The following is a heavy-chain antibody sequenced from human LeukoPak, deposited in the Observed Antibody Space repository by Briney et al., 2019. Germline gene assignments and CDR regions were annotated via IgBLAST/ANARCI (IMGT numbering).Heavy chain of an antibody. CDR2: INHNGNVN. CDR1: GFTFSSYW. J-gene: IGHJ4*02. V-gene: IGHV3-7*01. D-gene: IGHD3-10*01. Sequence: QPGGSLRLSCAASGFTFSSYWMNWARQAPGKGLEWVASINHNGNVNYYVDSVKGRFTISRDNAENSLYLQMNSLRAEDTALYYCAKDLEYMSPEVELDCWGQGTLVTVSS. CDR3: AKDLEYMSPEVELDC.